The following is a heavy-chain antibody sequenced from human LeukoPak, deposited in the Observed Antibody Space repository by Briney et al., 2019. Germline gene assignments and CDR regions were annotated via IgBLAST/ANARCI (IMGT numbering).Heavy chain of an antibody. CDR1: GGSFTDYY. V-gene: IGHV4-39*07. CDR2: IYYRGNT. D-gene: IGHD1-26*01. CDR3: ARDREHGTQDP. Sequence: PSETLSLTCTVSGGSFTDYYWGWIRQPPGKGLEWIGSIYYRGNTFYNPSLRDRVSISIDTSKGRFSLNLNSVTAADTAVYFCARDREHGTQDPWGRGTLVTVS. J-gene: IGHJ5*02.